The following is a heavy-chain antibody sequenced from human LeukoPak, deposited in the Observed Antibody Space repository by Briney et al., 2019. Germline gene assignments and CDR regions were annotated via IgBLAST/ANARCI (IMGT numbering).Heavy chain of an antibody. CDR1: GYSFSSYW. CDR2: IYPGDSDV. D-gene: IGHD6-19*01. V-gene: IGHV5-51*03. CDR3: ARSCGRSGWFYFDD. Sequence: PGESLKISCKGSGYSFSSYWIGWVRQMPGKGLEWMGIIYPGDSDVSYSPSFEGQVTISADKSISTAYLQWSSLRASDTAVYYCARSCGRSGWFYFDDWGQGTLVTVSS. J-gene: IGHJ4*02.